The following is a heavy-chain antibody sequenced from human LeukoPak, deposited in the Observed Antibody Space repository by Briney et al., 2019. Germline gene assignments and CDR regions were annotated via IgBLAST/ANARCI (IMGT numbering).Heavy chain of an antibody. CDR1: GFTFRSYS. CDR2: ISISSSTI. V-gene: IGHV3-48*01. J-gene: IGHJ4*02. CDR3: ARATVTTGSQYYFDS. D-gene: IGHD4-17*01. Sequence: PGGPLRLSCAASGFTFRSYSMNWVRQAPGKGLEGVSYISISSSTIYYADSVKGRFTISRDNAKNSLYLQMHSLRAEATAVYYCARATVTTGSQYYFDSWGQGTLVPVSS.